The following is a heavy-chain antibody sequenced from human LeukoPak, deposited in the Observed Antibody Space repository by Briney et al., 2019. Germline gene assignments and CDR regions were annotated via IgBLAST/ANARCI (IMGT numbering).Heavy chain of an antibody. CDR3: AAHITIFGVVMDY. CDR1: GGSISSGNYY. V-gene: IGHV4-39*01. CDR2: IYYSGST. D-gene: IGHD3-3*01. Sequence: SETLSLTCTVSGGSISSGNYYWGWIRQPPGKGLEWIGSIYYSGSTYYNPSLKSRVTISVDTSKNQFSLKLSSVTAADTAVYYCAAHITIFGVVMDYWGQGTLVTVSS. J-gene: IGHJ4*02.